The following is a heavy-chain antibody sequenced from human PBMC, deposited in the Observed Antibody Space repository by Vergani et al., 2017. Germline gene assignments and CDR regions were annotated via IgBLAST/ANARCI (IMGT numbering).Heavy chain of an antibody. CDR3: ARDLRLLYSRFDP. V-gene: IGHV3-33*01. D-gene: IGHD5-12*01. Sequence: QVQLVESGGGVVQPGRSLRLSCAASGFTFNQYGIHWVRPAPGKGLEWVAVTWYDGNNKQYADSVKGRFTISRDNSKSTMYLQMNSLRDEDTGVYYCARDLRLLYSRFDPWGQGTLVTVSS. CDR2: TWYDGNNK. CDR1: GFTFNQYG. J-gene: IGHJ5*02.